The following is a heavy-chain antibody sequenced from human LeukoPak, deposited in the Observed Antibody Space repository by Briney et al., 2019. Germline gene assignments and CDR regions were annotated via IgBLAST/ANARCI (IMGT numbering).Heavy chain of an antibody. CDR1: AYSISSGYY. J-gene: IGHJ6*03. CDR3: ARAITMVRGVISYYMDV. V-gene: IGHV4-38-2*02. CDR2: IYHSGST. Sequence: SPTLSLTRTVSAYSISSGYYWAWIRQPPGKGLGWMGSIYHSGSTYYNPSLKSRVTISVDTSKNQFSLKLSSVTAADTAVYYCARAITMVRGVISYYMDVWGKGTTVTVSS. D-gene: IGHD3-10*01.